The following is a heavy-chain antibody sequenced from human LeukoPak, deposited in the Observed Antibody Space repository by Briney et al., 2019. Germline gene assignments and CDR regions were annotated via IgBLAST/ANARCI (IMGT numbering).Heavy chain of an antibody. CDR3: ARTPRDGYNYNYFDY. V-gene: IGHV1-69*13. J-gene: IGHJ4*02. D-gene: IGHD5-24*01. CDR2: IIPIFGTA. CDR1: GGTFSSYA. Sequence: SVKVSCKASGGTFSSYAISWVRQAPGHGLECMGGIIPIFGTANYAQKFQGRVTITADESTSTAYMELSSLRSEDTAVYYCARTPRDGYNYNYFDYWGQGTLVTVSS.